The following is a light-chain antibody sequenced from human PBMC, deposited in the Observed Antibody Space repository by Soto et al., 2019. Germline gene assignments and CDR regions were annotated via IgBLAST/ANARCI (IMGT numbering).Light chain of an antibody. V-gene: IGLV2-14*01. CDR2: DVS. Sequence: QSALTQPASVSGSPGQSITISCTGTSSDVCGYNYVSWYQQHPGTAPKLMIYDVSDRPSGVSNRFSGSKSGNTASLTISGLQAEDEADYYCSSYTGSSTLHVFGTGTKVTVL. J-gene: IGLJ1*01. CDR1: SSDVCGYNY. CDR3: SSYTGSSTLHV.